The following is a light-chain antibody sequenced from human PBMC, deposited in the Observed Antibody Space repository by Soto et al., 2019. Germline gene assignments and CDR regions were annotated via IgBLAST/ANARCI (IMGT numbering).Light chain of an antibody. Sequence: QLVLTQSPSASASLGASVKLTCTLSSGHSSYAIAWHQQQPEKGPRYLMKLNSDGSHSKGDGIPDRFSGSSSGAERYLTISRLQSEDEADDYCQTWGSGIPVVFGGGTKLTVL. V-gene: IGLV4-69*01. J-gene: IGLJ2*01. CDR1: SGHSSYA. CDR3: QTWGSGIPVV. CDR2: LNSDGSH.